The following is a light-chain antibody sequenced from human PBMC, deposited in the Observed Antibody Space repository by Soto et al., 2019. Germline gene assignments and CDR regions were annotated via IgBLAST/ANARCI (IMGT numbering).Light chain of an antibody. Sequence: DIQMTQSPSTLSASVGDRVIITCRASQTVYGWLAWYQHKPGKAPNVLIYHASNLASGVPSRFSGSGSGTEFTLTISSLQPDDFATYYCQQYHNFSPLTFGGGTRVEIK. CDR1: QTVYGW. J-gene: IGKJ4*01. CDR2: HAS. V-gene: IGKV1-5*01. CDR3: QQYHNFSPLT.